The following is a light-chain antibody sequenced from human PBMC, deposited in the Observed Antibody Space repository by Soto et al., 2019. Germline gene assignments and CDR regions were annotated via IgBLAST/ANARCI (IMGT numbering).Light chain of an antibody. J-gene: IGKJ4*01. Sequence: DIQMTQSPSSLSASACDTVTITCRASQNISDYLSWYQQKPGKAPKLLMYSASILHDGVSSRFSGDGSGTAFTLTITGLQPEDFATYYCLQPLTTHITFGGGTTVEVK. CDR2: SAS. V-gene: IGKV1-39*01. CDR1: QNISDY. CDR3: LQPLTTHIT.